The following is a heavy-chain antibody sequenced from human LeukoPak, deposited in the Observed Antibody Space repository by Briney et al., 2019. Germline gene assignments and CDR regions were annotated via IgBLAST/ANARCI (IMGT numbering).Heavy chain of an antibody. V-gene: IGHV3-7*01. CDR1: GFTIRTNY. Sequence: GRSLRLSCAASGFTIRTNYMSWVRQAPGKGLEWVANIKQDGTERYYVDSVKGRFTISRDNAKNSLFLQMNSLRAEDTAVYYCARGASGIQLWFFDPWGQGTLVSVSS. D-gene: IGHD5-18*01. CDR3: ARGASGIQLWFFDP. J-gene: IGHJ5*02. CDR2: IKQDGTER.